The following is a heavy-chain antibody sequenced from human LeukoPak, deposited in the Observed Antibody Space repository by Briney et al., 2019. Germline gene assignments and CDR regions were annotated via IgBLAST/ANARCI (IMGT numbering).Heavy chain of an antibody. CDR2: IIPILCIA. Sequence: ASVRVSCKASGGTFSSYTISWVRQAPGQGLEWMGRIIPILCIANYAQKFQGRVTITADKSTSTAYMELSSLRSEDTAVYYCAREYCGGDCYPYYYYYYMDVWGKGTTVTVSS. CDR1: GGTFSSYT. J-gene: IGHJ6*03. CDR3: AREYCGGDCYPYYYYYYMDV. V-gene: IGHV1-69*04. D-gene: IGHD2-21*01.